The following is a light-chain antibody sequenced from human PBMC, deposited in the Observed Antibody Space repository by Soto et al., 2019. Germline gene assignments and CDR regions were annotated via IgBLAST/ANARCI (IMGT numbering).Light chain of an antibody. CDR3: QQYNTWVRGT. Sequence: EVVVTQSPATLSVSPGERVTLSCRASQSVDSDFAWFQHKPGQAPSLLIYGASTRAAGIPGRFSGSGYETDFTFTISSLEPEDSATYFCQQYNTWVRGTFGQGTKLEIK. V-gene: IGKV3-15*01. CDR1: QSVDSD. J-gene: IGKJ2*01. CDR2: GAS.